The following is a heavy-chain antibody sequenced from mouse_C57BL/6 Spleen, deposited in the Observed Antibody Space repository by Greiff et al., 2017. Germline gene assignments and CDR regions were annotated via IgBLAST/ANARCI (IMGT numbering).Heavy chain of an antibody. V-gene: IGHV1-80*01. CDR2: IYPGDGDT. J-gene: IGHJ3*01. CDR1: GYAFSSYW. Sequence: VQLKESGAELVKPGASVKISCKASGYAFSSYWMNWVKQRPGKGLEWIGQIYPGDGDTNYNGKFKGKATLTADKSSSTAYMQLSSLTSEDSAVYFCARSTMVSRFAYWGQGTLVTVSA. D-gene: IGHD2-1*01. CDR3: ARSTMVSRFAY.